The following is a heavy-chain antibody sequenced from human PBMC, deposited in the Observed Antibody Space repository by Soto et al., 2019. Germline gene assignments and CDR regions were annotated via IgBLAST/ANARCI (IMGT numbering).Heavy chain of an antibody. D-gene: IGHD6-19*01. V-gene: IGHV3-7*05. J-gene: IGHJ3*02. CDR1: GFTFSSYW. Sequence: GGSLRLSCAASGFTFSSYWMSWVRQAPGKGLEWVANIKQDGSEKYYVDSVKGRFTISRDNAKNSLYLQMNSLRAEDTAVYYCARILAVAPGGDAFDIWGQGTMVTVSS. CDR3: ARILAVAPGGDAFDI. CDR2: IKQDGSEK.